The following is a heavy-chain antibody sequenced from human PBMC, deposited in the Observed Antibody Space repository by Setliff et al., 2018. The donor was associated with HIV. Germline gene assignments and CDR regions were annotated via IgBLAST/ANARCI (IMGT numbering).Heavy chain of an antibody. Sequence: PSETLSLTCTVSGGSVSSGSYYWSWIRQPPGKGLEWIGYIYYSGSAKHNPSLKSRVTISLDTSKNQFSLKLTSVTAADTAVYYCARYSPRGYTLTGPYWGQGTLVTVS. CDR2: IYYSGSA. V-gene: IGHV4-61*01. CDR1: GGSVSSGSYY. D-gene: IGHD6-25*01. CDR3: ARYSPRGYTLTGPY. J-gene: IGHJ4*02.